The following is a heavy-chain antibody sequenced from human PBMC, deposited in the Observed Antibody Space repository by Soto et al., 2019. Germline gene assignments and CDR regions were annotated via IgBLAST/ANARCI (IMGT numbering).Heavy chain of an antibody. V-gene: IGHV3-11*06. CDR3: SRGGGGGLFDL. Sequence: QVQLVESGGGLVEPGGSLRLSCASSGFPFSDHYMSWIRRSPGKGLEFLSYISPGTTYKNYAPSVKGRFTISRDNAKSSLYLQLNGLRAEDTALYFCSRGGGGGLFDLWGQRTFVTVSS. CDR2: ISPGTTYK. J-gene: IGHJ4*02. CDR1: GFPFSDHY. D-gene: IGHD2-21*01.